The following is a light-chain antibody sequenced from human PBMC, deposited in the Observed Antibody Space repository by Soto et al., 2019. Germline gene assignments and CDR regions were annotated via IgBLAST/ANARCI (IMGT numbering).Light chain of an antibody. CDR1: QSVSNN. CDR3: QQYNNWPPWT. CDR2: AAS. J-gene: IGKJ1*01. V-gene: IGKV3D-15*01. Sequence: EIVLTQSPGTLSLSPGERATLSFRASQSVSNNYLALYQQKPGQAPRLLIYAASFRATGTPDRFSGSGSGTEFTLTIRSLQSEDFAVYYCQQYNNWPPWTFGQGTTADIK.